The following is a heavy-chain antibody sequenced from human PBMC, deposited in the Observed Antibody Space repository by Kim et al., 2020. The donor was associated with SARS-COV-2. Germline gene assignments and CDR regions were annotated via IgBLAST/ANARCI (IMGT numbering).Heavy chain of an antibody. CDR3: ARGAYGYSYGYSHHYYYYGMDV. V-gene: IGHV4-34*01. CDR1: GGSFSGYY. Sequence: SETLSLTCAVYGGSFSGYYWSWIRQPPGKGLEWIGEIYHSGSTNYNPSLKSRVTISVDTSKNQFSLKLSSVTAADTAVYYCARGAYGYSYGYSHHYYYYGMDVWGQGTTVTVSS. J-gene: IGHJ6*01. D-gene: IGHD5-18*01. CDR2: IYHSGST.